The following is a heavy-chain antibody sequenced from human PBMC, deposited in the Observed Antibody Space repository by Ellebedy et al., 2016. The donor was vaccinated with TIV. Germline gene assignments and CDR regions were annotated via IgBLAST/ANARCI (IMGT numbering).Heavy chain of an antibody. D-gene: IGHD2-21*01. J-gene: IGHJ5*02. Sequence: GESLKISCEASGIIVSDYFMNWVRQAPGKGLEWVSVLYPDAKTNYTDSVNGRFIVSRDNSKKTLYLQMNSLRAEDTAVYYCARDPGGGGDFGDNWFDPWGQGTLVTVSS. CDR2: LYPDAKT. CDR3: ARDPGGGGDFGDNWFDP. V-gene: IGHV3-66*01. CDR1: GIIVSDYF.